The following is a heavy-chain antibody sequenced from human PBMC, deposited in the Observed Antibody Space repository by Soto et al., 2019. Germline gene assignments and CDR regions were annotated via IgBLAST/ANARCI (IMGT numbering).Heavy chain of an antibody. D-gene: IGHD3-16*01. V-gene: IGHV1-46*01. CDR1: GYTFTSYY. CDR3: ASDQSRGGVIDY. Sequence: ASVKVSCKASGYTFTSYYMHWVRQAPGQGLEWMGIINPSGGSTSYAQKFQGRVTMTRDTSTSTVYMELSSLRSEDTAVYYCASDQSRGGVIDYWGQGTLVTVSS. J-gene: IGHJ4*02. CDR2: INPSGGST.